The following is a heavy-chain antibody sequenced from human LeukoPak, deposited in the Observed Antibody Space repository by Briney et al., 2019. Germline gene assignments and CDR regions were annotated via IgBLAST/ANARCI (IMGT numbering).Heavy chain of an antibody. J-gene: IGHJ4*02. CDR1: GFTFSSYG. V-gene: IGHV3-33*01. CDR3: ARGNYDILTGYYIGLDY. D-gene: IGHD3-9*01. Sequence: GRSLRLSCAASGFTFSSYGMHWVRQAPGKGLEWVAVIWYDGSNKYYADSVKGRFTISRDNSKNTLYLQMSSLRAEDTAVYYCARGNYDILTGYYIGLDYWGQGTLVTVSS. CDR2: IWYDGSNK.